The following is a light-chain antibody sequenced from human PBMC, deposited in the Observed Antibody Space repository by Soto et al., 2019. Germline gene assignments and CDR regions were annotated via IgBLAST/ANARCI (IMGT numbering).Light chain of an antibody. CDR3: KQYGSSPFT. V-gene: IGKV3-20*01. CDR1: RGVSSSY. Sequence: EILLTQSPATRSLSPGERATLSCSPSRGVSSSYVAWYQQHPGQAPRLLIYGASSRATGIPDRFSGRGSGQGFTLTIRRLEPEDFAVYYCKQYGSSPFTFGPGTKVDI. CDR2: GAS. J-gene: IGKJ3*01.